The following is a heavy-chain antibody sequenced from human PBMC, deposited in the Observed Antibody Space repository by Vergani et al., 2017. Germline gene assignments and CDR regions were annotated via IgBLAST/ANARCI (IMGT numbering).Heavy chain of an antibody. J-gene: IGHJ4*02. CDR2: IYRTGRT. D-gene: IGHD3-9*01. CDR3: ARRSGIVYDIFSGTQYFFDF. Sequence: QVQLQESGPGLVKTSETLSLTCAVSGFSIDNGYYWDGIRQPPGKGLEWIGSIYRTGRTHFNPSLKSRVTISVDTPNNHFSLRLTSLTAADTAVYYCARRSGIVYDIFSGTQYFFDFWGQGTLVTVSS. V-gene: IGHV4-38-2*01. CDR1: GFSIDNGYY.